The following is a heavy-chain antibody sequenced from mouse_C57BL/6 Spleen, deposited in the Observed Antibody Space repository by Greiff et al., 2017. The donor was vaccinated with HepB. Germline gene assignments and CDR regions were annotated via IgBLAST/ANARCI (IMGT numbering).Heavy chain of an antibody. Sequence: VQLVESGAELVRPGASVTLSCKASGYTFTDYDMHWVKQTPVHGLEWLGAIDPETGGTAYNQKFKGKAILTADKSSSTAYMELRSLTSEGSAVYYCTRDRWDYWGQGTTLTVSS. J-gene: IGHJ2*01. CDR1: GYTFTDYD. CDR2: IDPETGGT. CDR3: TRDRWDY. V-gene: IGHV1-15*01. D-gene: IGHD1-1*02.